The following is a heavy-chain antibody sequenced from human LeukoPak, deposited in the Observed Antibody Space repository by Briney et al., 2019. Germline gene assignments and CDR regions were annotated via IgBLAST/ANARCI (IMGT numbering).Heavy chain of an antibody. CDR3: AREDGIVGASSAFDV. J-gene: IGHJ3*01. V-gene: IGHV3-21*01. CDR2: IDGRSNYK. D-gene: IGHD1-26*01. Sequence: GGSLRLSCAASGFTFSSYAMSWARQAPGKGLEWVSSIDGRSNYKYYADSVKGRFTISRDNAQSSLFLRMNSLRAEDTALYYCAREDGIVGASSAFDVWGQGTMVTVS. CDR1: GFTFSSYA.